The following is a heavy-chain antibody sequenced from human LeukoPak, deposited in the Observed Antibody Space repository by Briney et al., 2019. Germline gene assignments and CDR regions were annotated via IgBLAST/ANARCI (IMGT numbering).Heavy chain of an antibody. J-gene: IGHJ4*02. V-gene: IGHV3-30*18. CDR1: GFTFSSYG. CDR2: ISYDGSNK. D-gene: IGHD6-13*01. Sequence: GGSLRLSCAASGFTFSSYGMDWVRQAPGKGLEGVAVISYDGSNKYYADSVKGRFTISRDNSKNTLYLQMNSLRAEDTAVYYCAKGGYSSSWYGVSGYWGQGTLVTVSS. CDR3: AKGGYSSSWYGVSGY.